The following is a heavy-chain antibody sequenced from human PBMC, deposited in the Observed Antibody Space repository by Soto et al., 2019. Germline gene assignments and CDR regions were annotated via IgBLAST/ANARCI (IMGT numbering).Heavy chain of an antibody. CDR1: GGSISSSSYY. J-gene: IGHJ4*02. CDR3: MLGSGWKDFDY. D-gene: IGHD3-22*01. CDR2: IYYSGST. V-gene: IGHV4-39*01. Sequence: LETLSLTCTFSGGSISSSSYYWGWIRQPPGKGLEWIGSIYYSGSTYYNPSLKSRVTISVDTSKNQFSLKLSSVTAADTAVYYCMLGSGWKDFDYWGQGTLVTVSS.